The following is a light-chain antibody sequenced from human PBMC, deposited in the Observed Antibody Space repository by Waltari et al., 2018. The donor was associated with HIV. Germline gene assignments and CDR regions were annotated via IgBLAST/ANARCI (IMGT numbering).Light chain of an antibody. Sequence: QSVVTQPPSVSGAPGQRVTISCTGSSSNIGTGYDVPWYQQPPGTDPKLLIYGNNTRPSGVPDRFSGSKSGYSASLAITGLQAEDEADYYCQTFDSSLSGPVFGGGTKLTVL. CDR2: GNN. J-gene: IGLJ3*02. CDR1: SSNIGTGYD. V-gene: IGLV1-40*01. CDR3: QTFDSSLSGPV.